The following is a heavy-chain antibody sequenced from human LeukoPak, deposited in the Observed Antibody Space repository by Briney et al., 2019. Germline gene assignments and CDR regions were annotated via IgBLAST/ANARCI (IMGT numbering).Heavy chain of an antibody. J-gene: IGHJ3*02. CDR1: GFTFSDYY. CDR2: ISYGGNNK. D-gene: IGHD2-2*01. Sequence: GGSLRLSCAASGFTFSDYYMSWVRQAPGKGLEWVAVISYGGNNKYYADSVRGRFTISRDNSKNTLYLQMNSLRAEDTAVYYCARGQHRVDYSNDGFDIWGQGTMVTVSS. CDR3: ARGQHRVDYSNDGFDI. V-gene: IGHV3-30*03.